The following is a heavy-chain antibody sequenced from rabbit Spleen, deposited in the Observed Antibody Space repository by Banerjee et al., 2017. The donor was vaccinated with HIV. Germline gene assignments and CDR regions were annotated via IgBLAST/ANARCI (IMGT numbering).Heavy chain of an antibody. Sequence: QEQLVESGGGLVQPEGSLTLTCTTSGVSFSGDSYMCWVRQAPGKGLEWVVCIDAGSSGFTYFASWAKGRFTCSKTSSTTVTLQMTSLTAADTATYFCARDTGSSFSTYGMDLWGPGTLVTVS. CDR2: IDAGSSGFT. CDR3: ARDTGSSFSTYGMDL. V-gene: IGHV1S45*01. J-gene: IGHJ6*01. D-gene: IGHD8-1*01. CDR1: GVSFSGDSY.